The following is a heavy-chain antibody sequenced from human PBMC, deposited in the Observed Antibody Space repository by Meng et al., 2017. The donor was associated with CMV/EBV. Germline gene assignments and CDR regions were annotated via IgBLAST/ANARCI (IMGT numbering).Heavy chain of an antibody. V-gene: IGHV1-46*01. Sequence: ASVKVSCKASGYTFTSYYMHWVRQAPGQGLEWMGIINPSGGSTSYAQKFQGRVTMTRDTSTSTVYMELSSLRSEDTAVYYCARDPTRNSSSWYGLNYWGQGTLVTVPS. J-gene: IGHJ4*02. CDR1: GYTFTSYY. CDR3: ARDPTRNSSSWYGLNY. D-gene: IGHD6-13*01. CDR2: INPSGGST.